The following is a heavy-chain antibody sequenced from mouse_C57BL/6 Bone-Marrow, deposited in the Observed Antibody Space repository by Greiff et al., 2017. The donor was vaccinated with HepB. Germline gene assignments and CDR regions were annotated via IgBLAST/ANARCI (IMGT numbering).Heavy chain of an antibody. J-gene: IGHJ2*01. Sequence: QVHLQQPGAELVKPGASVKLSCKASGYTFTSYWMQWVKQRPGQGLEWIGEIDPSDSYTNYNQKFKGKATLTVDTSSSTAYMQLSSLTSEDSAVYYCARSFITTVPPDYWGQGTTLTVSS. CDR3: ARSFITTVPPDY. CDR1: GYTFTSYW. V-gene: IGHV1-50*01. CDR2: IDPSDSYT. D-gene: IGHD1-1*01.